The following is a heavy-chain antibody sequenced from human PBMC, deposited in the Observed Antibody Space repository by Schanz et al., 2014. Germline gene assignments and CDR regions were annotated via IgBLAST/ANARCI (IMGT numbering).Heavy chain of an antibody. D-gene: IGHD4-17*01. J-gene: IGHJ5*02. V-gene: IGHV1-69*09. CDR1: GGTFSTYT. CDR2: IISILGIP. CDR3: ATLDYADSVS. Sequence: QVQLVQSGADVKKPGASVKVSCKASGGTFSTYTISWVRQAPGQGLEWMGRIISILGIPNYAQKFQGRVTFTADKSTSTAYMELNSLNSDDTAVYYCATLDYADSVSWGQGTLVTVSS.